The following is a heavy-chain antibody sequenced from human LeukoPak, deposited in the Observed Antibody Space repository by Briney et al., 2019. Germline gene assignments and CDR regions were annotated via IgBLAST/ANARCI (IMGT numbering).Heavy chain of an antibody. CDR3: ASSLSTRNWFDP. V-gene: IGHV3-21*01. Sequence: GGSLRLSCAASGFTFSSYSMNWVRQAPGKGLEWVSSISSSSSYIYYADSVKGRFTISRDNATNSLYLQMNSLRAEDTAVFYCASSLSTRNWFDPWGQGTLVTVSS. D-gene: IGHD2-2*01. J-gene: IGHJ5*02. CDR1: GFTFSSYS. CDR2: ISSSSSYI.